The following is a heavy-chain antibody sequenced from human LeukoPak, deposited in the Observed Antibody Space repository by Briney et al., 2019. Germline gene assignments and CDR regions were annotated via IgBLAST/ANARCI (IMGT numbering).Heavy chain of an antibody. CDR2: ISGGGETT. Sequence: TGGSLRLSCAASGFTFSSYSMNWVRQAPGKGLEWVSPISGGGETTYYADSAKGRFTISRDNSQNTLYLQMNSLRAEDTAVYYCARDYADYVGYFFFDYWGQGTLVTVSS. D-gene: IGHD4-17*01. CDR1: GFTFSSYS. J-gene: IGHJ4*02. V-gene: IGHV3-23*01. CDR3: ARDYADYVGYFFFDY.